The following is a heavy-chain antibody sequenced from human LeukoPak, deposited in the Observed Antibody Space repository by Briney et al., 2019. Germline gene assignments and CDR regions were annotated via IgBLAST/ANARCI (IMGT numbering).Heavy chain of an antibody. CDR2: INTDGRTTRST. CDR3: VRDVWGDRDGFFDD. J-gene: IGHJ4*02. V-gene: IGHV3-74*01. CDR1: GFTFSNYW. D-gene: IGHD2-21*01. Sequence: GGSLRLSCAASGFTFSNYWMHWVRQAPGKGLVWVSRINTDGRTTRSTSYAESVKGRFTMSRDNAKNTLYLQMNSLRAEDTAVYYCVRDVWGDRDGFFDDWGQGTLVTVSS.